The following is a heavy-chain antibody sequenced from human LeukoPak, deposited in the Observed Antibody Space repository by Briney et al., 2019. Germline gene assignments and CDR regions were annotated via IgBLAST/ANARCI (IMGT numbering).Heavy chain of an antibody. J-gene: IGHJ4*02. CDR2: ISGSGGST. CDR1: VFTFSSYA. Sequence: GGSLRLSCALSVFTFSSYAMSWVRQAPGKGLEWVSAISGSGGSTYYADSVKGRFTISRDNSKNTLYLQMNSLRAEDTAVYYCARDMVRGVINYYFDYWGQGTLVTVSS. D-gene: IGHD3-10*01. V-gene: IGHV3-23*01. CDR3: ARDMVRGVINYYFDY.